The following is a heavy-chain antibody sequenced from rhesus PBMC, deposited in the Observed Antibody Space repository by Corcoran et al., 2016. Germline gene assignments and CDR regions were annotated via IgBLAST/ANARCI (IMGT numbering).Heavy chain of an antibody. Sequence: QVRLQESGPGLVKPSETLSLTCAVSGDSISSYNWWTWLRPSPGTGLGWIGNIGGSIGGTNYNPPLKGRVTMSKDTSKNQFCLKLSSVTAADTAVYYCARDGCSSTYCSSLFRFDVWGAGVLVTVSS. CDR3: ARDGCSSTYCSSLFRFDV. D-gene: IGHD2-15*01. V-gene: IGHV4S19*01. CDR1: GDSISSYNW. CDR2: IGGSIGGT. J-gene: IGHJ5-1*01.